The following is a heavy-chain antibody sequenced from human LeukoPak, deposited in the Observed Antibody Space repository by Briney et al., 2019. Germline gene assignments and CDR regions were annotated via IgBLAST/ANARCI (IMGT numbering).Heavy chain of an antibody. D-gene: IGHD1-1*01. Sequence: ASVKVSCKASGGTFSSYAISWVRQAPGQGLEWMGRIIHIFGTANYAQKFQGRVTITTDESTSTAYMELSSLRSEDTAMYYCARGGYVGYYFVYWGQGTLGTVSS. CDR1: GGTFSSYA. J-gene: IGHJ4*02. CDR2: IIHIFGTA. V-gene: IGHV1-69*05. CDR3: ARGGYVGYYFVY.